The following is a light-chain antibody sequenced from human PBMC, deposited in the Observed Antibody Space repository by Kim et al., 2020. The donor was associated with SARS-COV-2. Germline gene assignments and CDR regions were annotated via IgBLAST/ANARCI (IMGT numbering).Light chain of an antibody. J-gene: IGLJ2*01. CDR2: QDS. Sequence: SYELTQPPSVSVSPGQTASITCTGDKLGDKFACWYQQRPGQSPVVVIYQDSKRPSGIPERFSGSNSGDTATLTLSGTQAMDEADYYCQTWDSKTIIFGGG. V-gene: IGLV3-1*01. CDR1: KLGDKF. CDR3: QTWDSKTII.